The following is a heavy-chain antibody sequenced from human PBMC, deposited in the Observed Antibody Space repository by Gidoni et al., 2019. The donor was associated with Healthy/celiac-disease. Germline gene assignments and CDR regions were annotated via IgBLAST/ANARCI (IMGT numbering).Heavy chain of an antibody. V-gene: IGHV4-34*01. Sequence: QVQLQQWGAGLFKPSETLSRTCAVYGGSFSGYYWSWIRQPPGKGLEWIGEIHHSGSTNYNPALKSRVTISGDTSKNQFSLKLSSVTAADTAVYYCARRKTRVGATPSNYFDYWGQGTLVTVSS. D-gene: IGHD1-26*01. J-gene: IGHJ4*02. CDR1: GGSFSGYY. CDR3: ARRKTRVGATPSNYFDY. CDR2: IHHSGST.